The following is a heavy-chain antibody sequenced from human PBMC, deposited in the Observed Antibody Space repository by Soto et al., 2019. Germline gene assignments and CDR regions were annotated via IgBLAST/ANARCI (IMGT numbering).Heavy chain of an antibody. CDR1: GGSFSGYY. V-gene: IGHV4-34*01. CDR3: ARGRRVNAKVSFSLDY. CDR2: FNDSGST. D-gene: IGHD2-8*01. J-gene: IGHJ4*01. Sequence: LSLTCAVYGGSFSGYYWSWIRQPPGRGLEWIGEFNDSGSTNCNPSLKSRVTISVDTSKNQFSLKLSSVTAADTAVYYCARGRRVNAKVSFSLDYWDQETLVTVSS.